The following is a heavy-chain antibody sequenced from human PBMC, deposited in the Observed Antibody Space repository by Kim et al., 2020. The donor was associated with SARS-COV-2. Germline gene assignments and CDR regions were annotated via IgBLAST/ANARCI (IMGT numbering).Heavy chain of an antibody. D-gene: IGHD5-18*01. CDR2: IYYSGST. Sequence: SETLSLTCTVSGGSISSGGYYWSWIRQHPGKGLEWIGYIYYSGSTYYNPSLKSRVTISVDTSKNQFSLKLSSVTAADTAVYYCARSSTFHSHYFDYWGQGTLVTVSS. CDR1: GGSISSGGYY. CDR3: ARSSTFHSHYFDY. J-gene: IGHJ4*02. V-gene: IGHV4-31*03.